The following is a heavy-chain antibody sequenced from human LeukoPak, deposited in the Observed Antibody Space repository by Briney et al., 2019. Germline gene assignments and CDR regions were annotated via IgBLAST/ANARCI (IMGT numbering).Heavy chain of an antibody. V-gene: IGHV3-9*01. D-gene: IGHD3-3*01. CDR2: ISWSSGII. CDR3: AKDTGSPADAITMEDNAFDI. Sequence: GRSLRLSCAASGFIFDDHGMHWVRQAPGKGLEWVSGISWSSGIIGYADSVKGRFTISRDNAKNSLDLQMESLRAEDTAVYYCAKDTGSPADAITMEDNAFDIWGQGTMVTVSS. CDR1: GFIFDDHG. J-gene: IGHJ3*02.